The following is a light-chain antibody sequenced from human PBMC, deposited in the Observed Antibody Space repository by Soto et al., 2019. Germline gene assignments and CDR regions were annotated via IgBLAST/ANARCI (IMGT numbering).Light chain of an antibody. V-gene: IGKV3-11*01. Sequence: EIVLTQSPATLSLSPGERATLSCRASQSVNSYLAWYQQKPGQAPRLLIYDGSNRATGIPARFSGSGSGTDFTLTISSLEPEDFAVYYCQQRSNWPPYTFGQGTKLEIK. J-gene: IGKJ2*01. CDR2: DGS. CDR1: QSVNSY. CDR3: QQRSNWPPYT.